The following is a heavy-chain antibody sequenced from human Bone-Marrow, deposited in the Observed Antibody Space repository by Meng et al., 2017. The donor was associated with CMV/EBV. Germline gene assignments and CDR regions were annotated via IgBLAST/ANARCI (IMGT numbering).Heavy chain of an antibody. J-gene: IGHJ6*02. D-gene: IGHD5-18*01. Sequence: GSLRLSCTVSGGSISSYYWSWIRQPPGKGLEWIGYIYYSGSTYYNPSLKSRVTISVDTSKNQFSLKLSSVTAADTAVYYCARDGEYGYIDPYYGMDVWGQGTTVTVSS. CDR1: GGSISSYY. V-gene: IGHV4-59*06. CDR3: ARDGEYGYIDPYYGMDV. CDR2: IYYSGST.